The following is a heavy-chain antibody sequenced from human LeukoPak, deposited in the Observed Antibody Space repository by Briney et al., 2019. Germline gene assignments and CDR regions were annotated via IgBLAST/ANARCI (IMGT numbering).Heavy chain of an antibody. CDR2: FSRSGDTI. D-gene: IGHD1-26*01. V-gene: IGHV3-48*01. J-gene: IGHJ4*02. CDR3: ARGRVGAMYYFDY. CDR1: GFTLSSYG. Sequence: GGSLRLSCAASGFTLSSYGMHWARQAPGKGPEWLSYFSRSGDTIYYADSVKGRFTISRANAKNSLYMQMNSLRAEDTAVYYCARGRVGAMYYFDYWGQGTLVTVSS.